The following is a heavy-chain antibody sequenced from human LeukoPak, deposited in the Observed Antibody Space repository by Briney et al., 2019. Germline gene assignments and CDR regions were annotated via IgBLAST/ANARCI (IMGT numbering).Heavy chain of an antibody. CDR2: ISSSSSYI. CDR3: ARAPPPYMGLRPKAGDDY. J-gene: IGHJ4*02. Sequence: GGSLRLSCAASGFTFSSYSMNWVRQAPGKGLEWVSSISSSSSYIYYADSVKGRFTISRDNAKNSLYLQMNSLRAEDTAVYYCARAPPPYMGLRPKAGDDYWGQGTLVTVSS. CDR1: GFTFSSYS. D-gene: IGHD5-12*01. V-gene: IGHV3-21*01.